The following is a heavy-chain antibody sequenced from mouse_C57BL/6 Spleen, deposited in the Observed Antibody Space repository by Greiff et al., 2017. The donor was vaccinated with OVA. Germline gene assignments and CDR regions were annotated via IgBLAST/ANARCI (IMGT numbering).Heavy chain of an antibody. CDR2: INPGSGGT. V-gene: IGHV1-54*01. Sequence: QVQLQQSGAELVRPGTSVKVSCKASGYAFTNYLIEWVKQRPGQGLEWIGVINPGSGGTKYNEKFKGKATLTADKSSSTAYMQLSSLTSEDSAVYFCARSSNWDLEFAYWGQGTLVTVSA. CDR1: GYAFTNYL. J-gene: IGHJ3*01. D-gene: IGHD4-1*01. CDR3: ARSSNWDLEFAY.